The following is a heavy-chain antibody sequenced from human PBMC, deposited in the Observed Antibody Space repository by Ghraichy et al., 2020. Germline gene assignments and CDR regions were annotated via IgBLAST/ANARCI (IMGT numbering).Heavy chain of an antibody. V-gene: IGHV3-23*01. Sequence: GGSLRLSCAASGFTFSSYAMSWVRQAPGKGLEWVSAISGSGGSTYYADSVKGRFTISRDNSKNTLYLQMNSLRAEDTAVYYCAKERSSLDGFGVTYEGYYFDYWGQGTLVTVSS. CDR2: ISGSGGST. CDR1: GFTFSSYA. CDR3: AKERSSLDGFGVTYEGYYFDY. D-gene: IGHD3-10*01. J-gene: IGHJ4*02.